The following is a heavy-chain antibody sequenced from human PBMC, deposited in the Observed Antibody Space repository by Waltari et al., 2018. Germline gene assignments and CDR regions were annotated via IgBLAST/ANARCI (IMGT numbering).Heavy chain of an antibody. CDR3: ASTPSVFSWRGSYYFDY. D-gene: IGHD6-13*01. Sequence: QVQLQESGPGLVKPSETLSLTCKVSGGSTTGYYWSWIRQPPGKGLEWIGYIYYSGSTNYNPSLKSRVTMSVDTSKNQFSLKLSSVTAADTAVYYCASTPSVFSWRGSYYFDYWGQGALVTVSS. V-gene: IGHV4-59*01. CDR1: GGSTTGYY. CDR2: IYYSGST. J-gene: IGHJ4*02.